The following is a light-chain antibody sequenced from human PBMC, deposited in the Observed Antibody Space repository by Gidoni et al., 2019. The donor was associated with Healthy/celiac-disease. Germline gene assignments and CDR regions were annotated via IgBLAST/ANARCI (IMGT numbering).Light chain of an antibody. CDR1: QSISRW. Sequence: DIQITQSPSTLSASVGDRVNITCRASQSISRWLACYQQKPGKAPKILIYKASSLESGVPSRFSGSGSGTEFMLTISSLQPDDFATYYCQQYNSYRTFGQGTKVEIK. J-gene: IGKJ1*01. CDR2: KAS. CDR3: QQYNSYRT. V-gene: IGKV1-5*03.